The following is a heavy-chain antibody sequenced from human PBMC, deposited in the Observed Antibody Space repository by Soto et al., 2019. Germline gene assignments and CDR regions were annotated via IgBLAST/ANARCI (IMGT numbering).Heavy chain of an antibody. D-gene: IGHD5-12*01. Sequence: VAPVKASIKSSRSTFFTYDVSSGRRAPGQGLEWMGWISTYSGDTKYAQKFQGRVTMTTDTSTTTGCLELRCLRSDDTAVDYCARHHGPTTSENWFDPWGQGTLVTVAS. CDR2: ISTYSGDT. CDR1: RSTFFTYD. CDR3: ARHHGPTTSENWFDP. V-gene: IGHV1-18*01. J-gene: IGHJ5*02.